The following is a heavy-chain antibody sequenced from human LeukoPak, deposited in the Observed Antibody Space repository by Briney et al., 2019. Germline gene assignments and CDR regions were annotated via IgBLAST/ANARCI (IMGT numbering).Heavy chain of an antibody. CDR3: ASLFGSASDY. Sequence: GGSLRLSCAVSGFTFSRYWMHWVRQAPGKGLEWVSGIYSDGNTYCADSVKGRFTIPRDNSRDIVYLQMKSLRAEDTAVYYCASLFGSASDYWGQGTLVTVPS. J-gene: IGHJ4*02. CDR2: IYSDGNT. CDR1: GFTFSRYW. V-gene: IGHV3-66*01. D-gene: IGHD3-10*02.